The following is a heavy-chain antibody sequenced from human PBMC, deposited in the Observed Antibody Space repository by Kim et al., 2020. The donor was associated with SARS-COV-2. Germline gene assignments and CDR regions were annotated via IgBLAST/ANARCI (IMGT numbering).Heavy chain of an antibody. V-gene: IGHV4-34*01. CDR3: ARGLGWTMIVESPYFDY. J-gene: IGHJ4*02. D-gene: IGHD3-22*01. Sequence: LKSRVTISVDTSKNQFSLKLSSVTAADTAVYYCARGLGWTMIVESPYFDYWGQGTLVTVSS.